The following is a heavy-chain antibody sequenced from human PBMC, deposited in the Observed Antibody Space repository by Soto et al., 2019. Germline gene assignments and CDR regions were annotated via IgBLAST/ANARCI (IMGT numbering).Heavy chain of an antibody. CDR3: ARVPSPFDFYYAMDV. Sequence: SETLSLTCAVSGDSISSGYYWAWIRQPPGKGLEWIGYIFSSGTTYYNPSLKSRLTMSLDTSQNQFSLKLNSVTAADTAVYFCARVPSPFDFYYAMDVWGQGTTVTVSS. J-gene: IGHJ6*02. CDR2: IFSSGTT. V-gene: IGHV4-38-2*01. CDR1: GDSISSGYY. D-gene: IGHD3-16*01.